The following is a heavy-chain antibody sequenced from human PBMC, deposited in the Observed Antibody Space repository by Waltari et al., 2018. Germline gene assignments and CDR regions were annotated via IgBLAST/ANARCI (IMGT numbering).Heavy chain of an antibody. CDR3: ARDDITHSQRERWFDP. V-gene: IGHV4-39*07. D-gene: IGHD1-20*01. CDR1: GGSIRSSSYY. J-gene: IGHJ5*02. Sequence: QLQLQESGPGLVKPSETLSLTCTVSGGSIRSSSYYWGWIRKPTGKGLEWIGRMYYSGSTYYNPSLKSRVTISVDTSKNQFSLKLSSVTAADTAVYYCARDDITHSQRERWFDPWGQGTLVTVSS. CDR2: MYYSGST.